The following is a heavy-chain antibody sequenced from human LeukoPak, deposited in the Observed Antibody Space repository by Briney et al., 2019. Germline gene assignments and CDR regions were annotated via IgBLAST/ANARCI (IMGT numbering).Heavy chain of an antibody. V-gene: IGHV4-39*07. D-gene: IGHD3-22*01. CDR1: GGSISSSSYY. CDR3: ARVSDSSGYHPGD. Sequence: SETLSLTCTVSGGSISSSSYYWGWIRQPPEKGLEWIGSIYHSGSTYYNPSLKSRVTISVDTSKNQFSLKLSSVTAADTAVYYCARVSDSSGYHPGDWGQGTLVTVSS. CDR2: IYHSGST. J-gene: IGHJ4*02.